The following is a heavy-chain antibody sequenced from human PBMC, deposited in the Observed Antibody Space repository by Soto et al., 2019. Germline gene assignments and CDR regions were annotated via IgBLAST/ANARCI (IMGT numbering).Heavy chain of an antibody. V-gene: IGHV2-5*02. J-gene: IGHJ4*02. Sequence: QITLKESGPTLVKATQTLTLTCTFSGFSLSTSGVGVGWFRQPPGKALAWLALIYWDDDKRYSPSLNSRLAITQGTSKNPVVLTMTDMDPVDTATYYFAHRALYSAGYIRPFDCWGQGTLGTASS. CDR1: GFSLSTSGVG. CDR3: AHRALYSAGYIRPFDC. D-gene: IGHD1-26*01. CDR2: IYWDDDK.